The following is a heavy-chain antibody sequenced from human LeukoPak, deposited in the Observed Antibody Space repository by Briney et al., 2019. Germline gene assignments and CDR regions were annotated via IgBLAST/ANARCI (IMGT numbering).Heavy chain of an antibody. CDR2: INPNSGGT. V-gene: IGHV1-2*02. CDR1: GYTFTGYY. CDR3: ARGYCTNGVCYSVGDY. J-gene: IGHJ4*02. Sequence: GASVKVSCKASGYTFTGYYMHWVRQAPGQGLEWMGWINPNSGGTNYAQKFQGRVTMTRDTSISTAYMELSRLRSDDTAVYYCARGYCTNGVCYSVGDYWGQGTLVTVSS. D-gene: IGHD2-8*01.